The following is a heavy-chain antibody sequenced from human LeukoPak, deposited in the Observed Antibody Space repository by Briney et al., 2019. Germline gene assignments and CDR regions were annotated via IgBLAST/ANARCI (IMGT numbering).Heavy chain of an antibody. V-gene: IGHV1-2*04. CDR2: MNPNSGGT. Sequence: GASVKVSCKASGYTFTGYYMHWVRQAPGQGLEWMGWMNPNSGGTNYAQKFQGWVTMTRDTSISTAYMELSRLRSDDTAVYYCARSLRITIFGVVIPHDAFDIWGQGTMVTVSS. CDR1: GYTFTGYY. CDR3: ARSLRITIFGVVIPHDAFDI. D-gene: IGHD3-3*01. J-gene: IGHJ3*02.